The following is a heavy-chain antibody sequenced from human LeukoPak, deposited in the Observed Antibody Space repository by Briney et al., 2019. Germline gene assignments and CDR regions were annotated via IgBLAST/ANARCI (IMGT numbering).Heavy chain of an antibody. CDR3: AKVPREGYCSGGSCYVFYFDY. D-gene: IGHD2-15*01. CDR2: ISGSVSST. V-gene: IGHV3-23*01. J-gene: IGHJ4*02. Sequence: GGSLRLSCAASGFTFSSYAMSWVRQAPGKGLEWVSGISGSVSSTYYAGSVKGRFTISRDNSKNTLYLQMNSLRVEDTAVYYCAKVPREGYCSGGSCYVFYFDYWGQGTLVTVSS. CDR1: GFTFSSYA.